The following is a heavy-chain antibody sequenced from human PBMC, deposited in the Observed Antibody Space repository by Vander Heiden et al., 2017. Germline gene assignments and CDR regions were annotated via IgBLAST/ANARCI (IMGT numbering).Heavy chain of an antibody. CDR3: ARPYQLLNWFDP. CDR2: IYYSGST. J-gene: IGHJ5*02. CDR1: GGSISSSSYY. D-gene: IGHD2-2*01. Sequence: QLQLQESGPGLVKPSETLSLTCPVSGGSISSSSYYWGWIRQPPGKGLEWIGSIYYSGSTYYNPSLKSRVTISVDTSKNQFSLKLSSVTAADTAVYYCARPYQLLNWFDPWGQGTLVTVSS. V-gene: IGHV4-39*01.